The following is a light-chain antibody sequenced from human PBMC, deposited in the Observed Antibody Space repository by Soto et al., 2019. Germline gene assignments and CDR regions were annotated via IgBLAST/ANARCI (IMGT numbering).Light chain of an antibody. J-gene: IGLJ2*01. Sequence: HSVLTQPPSVSGAPGQRVTISCTGSSSNIGAGYDVHWYQQLPGTAPKLLIYGNSNRPSGVPDRFSGSKSGTSASLAITGLQAEDEADYYCQSYDSSLPVVFGGGTKVTVL. CDR3: QSYDSSLPVV. V-gene: IGLV1-40*01. CDR1: SSNIGAGYD. CDR2: GNS.